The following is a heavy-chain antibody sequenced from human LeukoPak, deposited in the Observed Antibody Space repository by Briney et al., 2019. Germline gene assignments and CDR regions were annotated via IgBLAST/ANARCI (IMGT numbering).Heavy chain of an antibody. CDR3: AGGYGSGPKSGMDV. D-gene: IGHD3-10*01. J-gene: IGHJ6*02. CDR2: IYYSGST. V-gene: IGHV4-30-4*01. CDR1: GGSISSGDYY. Sequence: SETLSLTCTVSGGSISSGDYYWRWIRQPPGKGLEWIGYIYYSGSTYYNPSLKSRVTISVDTSKNQFSLKLSSVTAADTAVYYCAGGYGSGPKSGMDVWGQGTTVTVSS.